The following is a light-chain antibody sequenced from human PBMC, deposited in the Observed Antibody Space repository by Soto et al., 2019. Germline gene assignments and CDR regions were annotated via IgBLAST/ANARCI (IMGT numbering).Light chain of an antibody. Sequence: QSVLTQPPSVSGATVQRVTSSCTGSISNIGAVYDVHWYQQFPGTTPKVVIYGNDNRPSGVPARFSASKSGTSASLTITGLQAEDEADYYCQSYDGSLGAVVFGGGTKLTVL. V-gene: IGLV1-40*01. J-gene: IGLJ2*01. CDR1: ISNIGAVYD. CDR3: QSYDGSLGAVV. CDR2: GND.